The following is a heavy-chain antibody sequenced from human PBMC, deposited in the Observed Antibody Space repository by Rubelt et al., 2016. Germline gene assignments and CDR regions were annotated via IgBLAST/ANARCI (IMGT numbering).Heavy chain of an antibody. CDR1: GFTFGSYA. CDR3: ARGDASDY. CDR2: ISYDGSNK. Sequence: QVQLVESGGGVVQPGRSLRLSCAASGFTFGSYAMHWVRQAPGKGLEWVAVISYDGSNKYYADSVKGRFTISRDNSKNTLYLQMNILRAEDTAVYYCARGDASDYWGQGTLVTVSS. J-gene: IGHJ4*02. V-gene: IGHV3-30*04.